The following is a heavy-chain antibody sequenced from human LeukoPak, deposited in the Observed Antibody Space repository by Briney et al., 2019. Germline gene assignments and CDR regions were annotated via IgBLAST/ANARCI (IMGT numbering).Heavy chain of an antibody. D-gene: IGHD2-2*01. CDR1: GFTFSSYW. CDR2: IKQDGSEK. CDR3: AKGTSGNAFDI. J-gene: IGHJ3*02. Sequence: GGSLRLSCAASGFTFSSYWMSWVRQAPGKGLEWVANIKQDGSEKCYVDSVKGRFTISRDNAKNSLYLQMNSLRAEDTAVYYCAKGTSGNAFDIWGQGTMVTVSS. V-gene: IGHV3-7*02.